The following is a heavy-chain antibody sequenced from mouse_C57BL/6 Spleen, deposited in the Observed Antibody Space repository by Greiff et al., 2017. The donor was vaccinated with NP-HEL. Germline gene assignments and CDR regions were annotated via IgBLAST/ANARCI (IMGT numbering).Heavy chain of an antibody. J-gene: IGHJ2*01. Sequence: EVKLVESGGGLVKPGGSLKLSCAASGFTFSDYGMHWVRQAPEKGLEWVAYISSGSSTIYYADTVKGRFTVSRDNAKNTLFLQMTSLRSEDTAMYYCARPHFPNYFDYWGQGTTLTVSS. CDR1: GFTFSDYG. CDR2: ISSGSSTI. CDR3: ARPHFPNYFDY. V-gene: IGHV5-17*01.